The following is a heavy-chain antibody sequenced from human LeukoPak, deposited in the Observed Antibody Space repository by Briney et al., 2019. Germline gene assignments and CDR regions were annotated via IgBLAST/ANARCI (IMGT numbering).Heavy chain of an antibody. J-gene: IGHJ4*02. CDR1: GYYTFTSYG. CDR3: ARAGYCSSTSCQYYFDY. V-gene: IGHV1-18*01. Sequence: ASVKVSCKASGYYTFTSYGINWVRQAPGQGLEWMGWINPYNGNTNYAQKFQGRVTMTTDTSTGTAYMELRSQRSDDTAVYYCARAGYCSSTSCQYYFDYWGQGTLVTVSS. D-gene: IGHD2-2*01. CDR2: INPYNGNT.